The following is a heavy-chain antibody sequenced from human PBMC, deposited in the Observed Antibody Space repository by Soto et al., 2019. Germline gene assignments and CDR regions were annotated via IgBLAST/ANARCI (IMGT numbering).Heavy chain of an antibody. Sequence: EVQLLESGGGLVQPGGSLRLSCAASGFTFSSYAMRWVRQAPGKGLEWVSAVSGSGGSTYYADSVKGRFTISRDNSKHTLYLQMNSLRAEDTAVYYCARRGPGTYFDYWGQGTLVTVSS. D-gene: IGHD6-13*01. CDR1: GFTFSSYA. CDR3: ARRGPGTYFDY. V-gene: IGHV3-23*01. CDR2: VSGSGGST. J-gene: IGHJ4*02.